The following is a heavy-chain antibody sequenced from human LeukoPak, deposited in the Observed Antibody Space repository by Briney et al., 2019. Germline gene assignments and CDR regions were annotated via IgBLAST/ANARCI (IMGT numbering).Heavy chain of an antibody. CDR3: ARDTYDILTGYYKWAFDI. J-gene: IGHJ3*02. CDR2: ITSSNSYT. V-gene: IGHV3-21*06. Sequence: GGSLRLSCAASGFTFNTHTMNWVRQAPGKGLEWVSSITSSNSYTYYADSVKGRFTISRDNAKNSLYLQMNSLRAEDTAVYYCARDTYDILTGYYKWAFDIWGQGTMVTVSS. D-gene: IGHD3-9*01. CDR1: GFTFNTHT.